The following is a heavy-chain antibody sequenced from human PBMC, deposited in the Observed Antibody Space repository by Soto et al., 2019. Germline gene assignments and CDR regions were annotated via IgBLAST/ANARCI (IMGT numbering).Heavy chain of an antibody. D-gene: IGHD6-19*01. CDR2: IIGSGGST. Sequence: GGSLRLSCAASGFTFSSYAMSWVRQAPGKGLEWVSAIIGSGGSTYYADSVKGRFTISRDNSKNTLYLQMNSLRAEDTAVYYCAKGKVIAVAGPYYYYGMDVWGQGTTVTVSS. J-gene: IGHJ6*02. V-gene: IGHV3-23*01. CDR1: GFTFSSYA. CDR3: AKGKVIAVAGPYYYYGMDV.